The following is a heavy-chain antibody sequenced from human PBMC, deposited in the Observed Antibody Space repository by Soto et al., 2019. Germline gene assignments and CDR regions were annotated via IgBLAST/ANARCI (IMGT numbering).Heavy chain of an antibody. D-gene: IGHD3-22*01. J-gene: IGHJ4*02. CDR2: INGDGSTT. V-gene: IGHV3-74*01. Sequence: EVQLVESGGGLVQPGGSLRLSCVASGFTFSTYWMHWVRQIPGKGLMWVSRINGDGSTTNYADSVKGRFTISRDNAKNTLYLQMNSLRAEDTALYYCAGGGSGYFGHWGQGTLVTVSS. CDR3: AGGGSGYFGH. CDR1: GFTFSTYW.